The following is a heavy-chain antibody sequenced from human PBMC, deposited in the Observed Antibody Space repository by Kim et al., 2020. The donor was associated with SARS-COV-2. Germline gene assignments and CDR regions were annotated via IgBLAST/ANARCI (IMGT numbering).Heavy chain of an antibody. CDR3: TTGADYYDTIYLPY. Sequence: GGSLRLSCAASGFTFSNAWMSWVRQAPGKGLEWVGRIKSKTDGGTTDYAAPVKGRFTISRDDSKNTLYLQMNSLKTEDTAVYYCTTGADYYDTIYLPYWGQGTLVTVSS. J-gene: IGHJ4*02. CDR2: IKSKTDGGTT. V-gene: IGHV3-15*01. CDR1: GFTFSNAW. D-gene: IGHD3-22*01.